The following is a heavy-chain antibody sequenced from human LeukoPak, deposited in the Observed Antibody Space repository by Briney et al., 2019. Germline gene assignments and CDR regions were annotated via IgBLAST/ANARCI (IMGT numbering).Heavy chain of an antibody. V-gene: IGHV3-7*01. D-gene: IGHD1-1*01. J-gene: IGHJ4*02. CDR1: GDTFSSLW. Sequence: GGSLRLSCVASGDTFSSLWMNWVRRAPGKGLEWVASIKEDGSEKWYVESVKGRFTISRDNAKKSLYLQMNSLRVEDTAVYYCARDRAYKSFDHWGQGTLVTVSS. CDR2: IKEDGSEK. CDR3: ARDRAYKSFDH.